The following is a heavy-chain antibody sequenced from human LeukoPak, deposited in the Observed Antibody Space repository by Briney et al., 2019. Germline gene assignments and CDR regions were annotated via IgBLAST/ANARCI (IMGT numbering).Heavy chain of an antibody. CDR1: GFTFSSYW. D-gene: IGHD6-13*01. CDR2: INSDGRST. J-gene: IGHJ4*02. V-gene: IGHV3-74*01. CDR3: ARGLSETHRSSRGNYFDY. Sequence: SGGSLRLSCAASGFTFSSYWMHWVRQAPGKGLVWVSRINSDGRSTSYADSVKGRFTISRDNAKNTLYLQMNSLRAEDTAVYYCARGLSETHRSSRGNYFDYWGQGTLVTVSS.